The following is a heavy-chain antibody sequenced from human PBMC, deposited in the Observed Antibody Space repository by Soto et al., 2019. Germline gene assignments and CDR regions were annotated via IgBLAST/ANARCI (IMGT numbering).Heavy chain of an antibody. CDR3: ARERGYYYDSSGYPDLMDV. CDR2: IYYSGST. CDR1: SFSISSGTFY. Sequence: SETLTLNCTLDSFSISSGTFYWNLSRQPLGKGLEWIGYIYYSGSTYYNPSLKSRVTISVDTSKNQFSLKLSSVTAADTAVYYCARERGYYYDSSGYPDLMDVWGQGTTVT. D-gene: IGHD3-22*01. J-gene: IGHJ6*02. V-gene: IGHV4-30-4*01.